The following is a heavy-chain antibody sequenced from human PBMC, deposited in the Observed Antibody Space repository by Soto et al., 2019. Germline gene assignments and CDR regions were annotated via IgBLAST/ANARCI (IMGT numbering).Heavy chain of an antibody. V-gene: IGHV1-3*01. CDR2: INAGNGNT. Sequence: WASVKVSCKASGYTFTSYAMHWVRQAPGQRLEWMGWINAGNGNTKYSQKFQGRVTITRDTSASTAYMELSSLRSEDTAVYYCASSLDGYGSGYFDYWGQGTLVTVSS. CDR1: GYTFTSYA. J-gene: IGHJ4*02. CDR3: ASSLDGYGSGYFDY. D-gene: IGHD3-10*01.